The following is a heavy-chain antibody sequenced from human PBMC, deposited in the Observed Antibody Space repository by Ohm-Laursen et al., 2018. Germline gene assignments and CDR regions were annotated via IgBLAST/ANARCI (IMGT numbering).Heavy chain of an antibody. J-gene: IGHJ6*02. D-gene: IGHD3-16*01. CDR2: IYHSGST. V-gene: IGHV4-59*11. Sequence: TLSLTCTVSGGSISNQYWNWVRQSPEKGLEWIGYIYHSGSTKYNPFFNSRVTISVDTSQNQFSLNLRSVTTADTAVYYCASGHNYGYDNYYYGMDVWGQGTTVTVSS. CDR1: GGSISNQY. CDR3: ASGHNYGYDNYYYGMDV.